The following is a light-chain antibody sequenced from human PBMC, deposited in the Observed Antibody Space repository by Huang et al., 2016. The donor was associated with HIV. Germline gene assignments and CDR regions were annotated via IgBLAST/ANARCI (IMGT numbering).Light chain of an antibody. CDR3: QQYNNGPPYT. CDR1: QSVSSI. V-gene: IGKV3-15*01. CDR2: GAS. Sequence: EILMTQSPATLSVSPGERATLSCRASQSVSSILAWYQQKPGQAPRLLIYGASFSATGVPTRFSGSGSGTDFTLTISSLQSEDVAVYYCQQYNNGPPYTFGQGTKLEI. J-gene: IGKJ2*01.